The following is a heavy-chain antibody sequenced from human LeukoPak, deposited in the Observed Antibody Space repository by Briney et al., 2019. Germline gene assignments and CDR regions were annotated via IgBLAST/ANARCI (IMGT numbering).Heavy chain of an antibody. D-gene: IGHD3-22*01. CDR1: GFTFTSSA. Sequence: ASVKVSCKASGFTFTSSAVQWVRQARGQRLELIGWIVVGSGNTNYAQKFQERVTITRDMSTSLVYMELSSLRSEDTAVYYCAAEAAYYYDSRDAFDVWGQGTMVTVSS. CDR3: AAEAAYYYDSRDAFDV. J-gene: IGHJ3*01. V-gene: IGHV1-58*01. CDR2: IVVGSGNT.